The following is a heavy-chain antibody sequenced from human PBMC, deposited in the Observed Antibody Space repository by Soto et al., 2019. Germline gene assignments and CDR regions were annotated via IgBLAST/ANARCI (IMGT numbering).Heavy chain of an antibody. CDR1: GGTFRNYP. CDR3: ARGPLVVLNDVDA. D-gene: IGHD2-2*01. CDR2: ILPIIDIP. V-gene: IGHV1-69*02. J-gene: IGHJ5*02. Sequence: QVQLVQSGAEVKKPGSSVKVSCKASGGTFRNYPINWVRQAPGQGLEWMGSILPIIDIPDYAQNFQARLMITADKSTSTASRELSSLISDDTSMYFCARGPLVVLNDVDAWGQGTLGTVSS.